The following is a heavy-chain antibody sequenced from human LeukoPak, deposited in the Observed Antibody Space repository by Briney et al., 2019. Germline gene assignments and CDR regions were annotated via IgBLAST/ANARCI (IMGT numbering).Heavy chain of an antibody. V-gene: IGHV4-34*01. CDR2: INHSGST. J-gene: IGHJ4*02. Sequence: SETLSLTCAVYGGSFSGYYWSWIRQPPGKGLEWIGEINHSGSTNYNPSLKSRVTISVDTSKNQFSLKLSSVTAADTAVYYCARTNSSGYYLDYWGQGTLVTVPS. D-gene: IGHD3-22*01. CDR1: GGSFSGYY. CDR3: ARTNSSGYYLDY.